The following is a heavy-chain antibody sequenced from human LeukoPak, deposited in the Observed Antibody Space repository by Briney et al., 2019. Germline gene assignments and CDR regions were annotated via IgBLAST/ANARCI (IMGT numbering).Heavy chain of an antibody. V-gene: IGHV5-51*01. CDR2: IYVGEFGI. D-gene: IGHD1-26*01. CDR3: ARNSGTENNFDY. CDR1: GYNFANYW. J-gene: IGHJ4*02. Sequence: GESLKISCKSSGYNFANYWIGWVRPLPGKGLEWVGIIYVGEFGIRYSPSFQGQVTISADKSISTVYLQWSSLKASDTAMYYCARNSGTENNFDYWGEGTLVTVSS.